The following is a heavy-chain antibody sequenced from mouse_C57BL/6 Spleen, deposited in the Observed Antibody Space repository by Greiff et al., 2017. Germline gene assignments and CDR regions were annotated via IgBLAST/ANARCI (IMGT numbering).Heavy chain of an antibody. D-gene: IGHD2-5*01. J-gene: IGHJ3*01. CDR1: GYTFTSYW. CDR3: AIGAYYSNYGFAY. V-gene: IGHV1-64*01. CDR2: IHPNSGST. Sequence: QVQLKQPGAELVKPGASVKLSCKASGYTFTSYWMHWVKQRPGQGLEWIGMIHPNSGSTNYNEKFKSKATLTVDKSSSTAYMQLSSLTSEDSAVYYCAIGAYYSNYGFAYWGQGTLVTVSA.